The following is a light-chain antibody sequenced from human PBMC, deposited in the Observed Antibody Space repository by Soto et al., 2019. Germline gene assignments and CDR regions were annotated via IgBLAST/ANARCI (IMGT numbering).Light chain of an antibody. Sequence: EIVLTQSPGTLSLSPGERATLSCRASQIVSTNWLAWYQQKPGQAPILLIYDASSRATGIPDKSSGSGFGTVFTLTISRLEPEDFAVYYCQQYDSTWTFGQATKMEIK. CDR2: DAS. J-gene: IGKJ1*01. CDR1: QIVSTNW. CDR3: QQYDSTWT. V-gene: IGKV3-20*01.